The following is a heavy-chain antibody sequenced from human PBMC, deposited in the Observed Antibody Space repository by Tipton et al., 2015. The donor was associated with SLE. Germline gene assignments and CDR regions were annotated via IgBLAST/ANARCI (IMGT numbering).Heavy chain of an antibody. CDR3: AGGTGAYFDH. CDR2: ITGSGDRT. J-gene: IGHJ4*02. CDR1: GFPFSNYA. V-gene: IGHV3-23*01. D-gene: IGHD3-16*01. Sequence: SLRLSCAASGFPFSNYAMSWVRQAPGKGLEWVSAITGSGDRTYYIDSVKGRFTISRDNSKNTLYLQMNRLRVEDTAVYYCAGGTGAYFDHWGQGTLVTVSS.